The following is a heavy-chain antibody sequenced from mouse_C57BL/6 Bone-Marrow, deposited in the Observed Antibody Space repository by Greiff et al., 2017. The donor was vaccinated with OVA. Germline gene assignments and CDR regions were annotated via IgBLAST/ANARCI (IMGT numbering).Heavy chain of an antibody. D-gene: IGHD2-4*01. CDR2: INSDGGST. CDR3: ARHAYYDYDSGYAMDY. V-gene: IGHV5-2*01. CDR1: EYEFPSHD. J-gene: IGHJ4*01. Sequence: EVQRVESGGGLVQPGESLKLSCESNEYEFPSHDMSWVRKTPEKRLELVAAINSDGGSTYYPDTMERRFIISRDNTKKTLYLQMSRLRSEDTALYYCARHAYYDYDSGYAMDYWGQGTSVTVSS.